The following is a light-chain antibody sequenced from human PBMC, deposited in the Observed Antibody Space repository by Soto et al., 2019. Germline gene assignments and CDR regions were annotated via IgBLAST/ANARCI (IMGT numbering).Light chain of an antibody. J-gene: IGKJ4*02. CDR1: QGIAPY. CDR3: QKYTSAPLT. V-gene: IGKV1-27*01. Sequence: DVQMTQSPSSLSASVGDRVTITCRASQGIAPYLAWFQQKPGKVPKLLIYAASTLQSGVPSRFSGSGSGTHFTLTISSMQPEDVATYNRQKYTSAPLTFGGGTKVDMK. CDR2: AAS.